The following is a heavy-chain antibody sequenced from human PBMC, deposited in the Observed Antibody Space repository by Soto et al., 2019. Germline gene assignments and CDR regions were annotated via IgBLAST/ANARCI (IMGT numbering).Heavy chain of an antibody. CDR1: GGSISSYY. Sequence: SETLSLTCNVSGGSISSYYWSWIRQPPGKGLEWIGYIYYSGSTNYNPSLKSRVTISVDTSKNQFSLKLSSVTAADTAVYYCARMKYYDILTGSINWFDPWGQGTLVTVSS. J-gene: IGHJ5*02. D-gene: IGHD3-9*01. CDR3: ARMKYYDILTGSINWFDP. CDR2: IYYSGST. V-gene: IGHV4-59*01.